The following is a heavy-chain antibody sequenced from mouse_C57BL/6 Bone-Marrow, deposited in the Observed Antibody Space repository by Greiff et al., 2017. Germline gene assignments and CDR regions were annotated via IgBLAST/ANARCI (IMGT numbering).Heavy chain of an antibody. CDR2: IYPRSGNT. J-gene: IGHJ1*03. CDR3: ARWCYWFFAF. Sequence: QVQLKQSGAELARPGASVKLSCKASGYTFTSYGISWVKQRTGQGLEWIGEIYPRSGNTYYNEKFKGKATLTSDKSSSTPYMQLRSLTSEDSAFYFCARWCYWFFAFLVTVTPVTVSS. V-gene: IGHV1-81*01. CDR1: GYTFTSYG. D-gene: IGHD1-1*02.